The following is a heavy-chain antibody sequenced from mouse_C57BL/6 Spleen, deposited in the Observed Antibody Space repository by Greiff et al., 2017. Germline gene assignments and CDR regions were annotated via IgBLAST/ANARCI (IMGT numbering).Heavy chain of an antibody. J-gene: IGHJ3*02. CDR2: IWGGGST. CDR1: GFSLTSYG. Sequence: VQLQQSGPGLVQPSQSLSITCTVSGFSLTSYGVHWVRQSPGKGLEWLGVIWGGGSTDYNAAFISRLSISKDNSKSQVFFKMNSLQADDTAIYYCASIYYGYVLAWWGQGTLVTVSA. CDR3: ASIYYGYVLAW. D-gene: IGHD2-2*01. V-gene: IGHV2-2*01.